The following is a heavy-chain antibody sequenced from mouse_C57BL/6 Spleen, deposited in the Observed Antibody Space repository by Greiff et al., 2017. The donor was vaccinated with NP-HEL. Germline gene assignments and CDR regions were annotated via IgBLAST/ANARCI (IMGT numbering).Heavy chain of an antibody. J-gene: IGHJ2*01. CDR2: IYPGDGDT. D-gene: IGHD1-1*01. CDR1: GYAFSSSW. V-gene: IGHV1-82*01. CDR3: ARDYGSSYDHFDY. Sequence: QVQLQQSGPELVKPGASVKISCKASGYAFSSSWMNWVKQRPGKGLEWIGRIYPGDGDTNYNGKFKGKATLTADKSSSTAYMQLSSLTSEDSAVYFCARDYGSSYDHFDYWGQGTTLTVSS.